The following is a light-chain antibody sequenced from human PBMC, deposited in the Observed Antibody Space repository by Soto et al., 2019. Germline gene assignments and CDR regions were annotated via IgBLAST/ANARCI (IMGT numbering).Light chain of an antibody. J-gene: IGKJ5*01. CDR2: DAS. CDR3: QQYGCSPVT. Sequence: ENVFTQSPSTLSLSPGESATLSCRASQSVSTYLAWYQQKPGQAPRLLIYDASTRATGVPDRFSGSGSGTDFTLTISRLEPEDFAVYYCQQYGCSPVTFGQGTRLEIK. V-gene: IGKV3-20*01. CDR1: QSVSTY.